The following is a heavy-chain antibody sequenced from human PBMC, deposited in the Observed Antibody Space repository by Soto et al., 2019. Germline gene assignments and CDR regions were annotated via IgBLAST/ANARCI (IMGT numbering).Heavy chain of an antibody. D-gene: IGHD3-22*01. CDR3: AKIAYDLTGSTTPNFDS. CDR1: GFTFGSYD. CDR2: ISYDGSTK. J-gene: IGHJ4*02. V-gene: IGHV3-30*18. Sequence: PGGSLRLSCAASGFTFGSYDMHWVRKAPGKGLEGGAFISYDGSTKYYVDSVKGRFTISRDNSKNTVYLQMNSLRAEDAATYYFAKIAYDLTGSTTPNFDSWGQGPPATAS.